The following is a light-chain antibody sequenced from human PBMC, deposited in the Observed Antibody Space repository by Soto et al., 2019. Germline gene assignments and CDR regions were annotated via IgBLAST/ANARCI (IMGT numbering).Light chain of an antibody. Sequence: EVVVTQSRATLSESSGERATLSCRASQSVSNNYLAWYQQKPGQAPRLLIYGASSRATGIPDRFSGSGSGTDFTLTISRLEPEDFAVYYCQQYGSSLITFGQGTRLEIK. CDR1: QSVSNNY. CDR2: GAS. J-gene: IGKJ5*01. CDR3: QQYGSSLIT. V-gene: IGKV3-20*01.